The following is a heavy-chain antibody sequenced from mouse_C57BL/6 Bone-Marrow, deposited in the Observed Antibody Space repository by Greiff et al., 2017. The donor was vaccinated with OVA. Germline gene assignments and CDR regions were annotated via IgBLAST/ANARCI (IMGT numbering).Heavy chain of an antibody. CDR2: IDPSDSET. CDR3: ARFTTVVGGDY. Sequence: QVQLKQPGAELVRPGSSVKLSCKASGYTFTSYWMHWVKQRPIQGLEWIGNIDPSDSETHYNQKFKDKATLTVDKSSSTAFMQLSSLTSEDSAVYYCARFTTVVGGDYWGQGTTLTVSS. V-gene: IGHV1-52*01. D-gene: IGHD1-1*01. J-gene: IGHJ2*01. CDR1: GYTFTSYW.